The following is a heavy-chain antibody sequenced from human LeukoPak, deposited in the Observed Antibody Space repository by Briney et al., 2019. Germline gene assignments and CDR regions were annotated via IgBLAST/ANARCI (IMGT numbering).Heavy chain of an antibody. CDR2: IYYSGST. CDR1: GGSISSSSYY. Sequence: SETLSLTCTVSGGSISSSSYYWGWIRQPPGKGLEWIGSIYYSGSTYYNPSLKSRVTISVDTSKNQFSLKLSSVTAADTAVYYCARHATVTHDYYYFYYMDVWGKGTTVTVS. CDR3: ARHATVTHDYYYFYYMDV. J-gene: IGHJ6*03. V-gene: IGHV4-39*07. D-gene: IGHD4-17*01.